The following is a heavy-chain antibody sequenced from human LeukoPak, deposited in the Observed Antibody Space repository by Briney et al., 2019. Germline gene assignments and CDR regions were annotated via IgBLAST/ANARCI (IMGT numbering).Heavy chain of an antibody. V-gene: IGHV4-39*01. CDR2: ISYSGST. D-gene: IGHD5-24*01. Sequence: SETLSLTCTVSGGSISSSSYYWGWIRQPPGKGLEWIGSISYSGSTYYNPSLKSRVTISVDTSKNQFSLMLSSVTAADTAVYYCARDSMATDPIDYWGQGTLVTVSS. J-gene: IGHJ4*02. CDR3: ARDSMATDPIDY. CDR1: GGSISSSSYY.